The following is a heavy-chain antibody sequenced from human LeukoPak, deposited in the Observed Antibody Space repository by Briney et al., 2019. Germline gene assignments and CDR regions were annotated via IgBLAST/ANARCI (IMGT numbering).Heavy chain of an antibody. CDR2: IYYSGST. CDR1: GGSISSYY. J-gene: IGHJ5*02. D-gene: IGHD6-19*01. CDR3: ARVLVAVAGDTWFDP. Sequence: SETLSLTCTVSGGSISSYYWSWIRQPPGKGLEWSGYIYYSGSTNYNPSLKSRVTISVDTSKNQFSLKLSSVTAADTAVYYCARVLVAVAGDTWFDPWGQGTLVTVSS. V-gene: IGHV4-59*01.